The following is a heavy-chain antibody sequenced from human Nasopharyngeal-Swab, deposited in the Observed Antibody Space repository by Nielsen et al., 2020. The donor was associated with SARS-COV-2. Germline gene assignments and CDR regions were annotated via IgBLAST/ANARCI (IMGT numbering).Heavy chain of an antibody. CDR3: ARGFVGAYYDSNLDV. D-gene: IGHD3-22*01. CDR2: IYYSGST. Sequence: WIRQPPGKSLEWIGYIYYSGSTYYNPSLKSRVTIPVDTSKNQFSLKLSSVTAADTAVYYCARGFVGAYYDSNLDVWGKGTTVTVSS. J-gene: IGHJ6*04. V-gene: IGHV4-31*02.